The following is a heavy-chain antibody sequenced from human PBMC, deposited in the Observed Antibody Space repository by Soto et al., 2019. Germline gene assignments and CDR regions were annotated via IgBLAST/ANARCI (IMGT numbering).Heavy chain of an antibody. V-gene: IGHV1-69*13. J-gene: IGHJ6*02. CDR2: IIPIFGTA. CDR1: GGTLSSYA. Sequence: GASVKVSCKASGGTLSSYAISWVRQAPGQGLEWMGGIIPIFGTANYAQKFQGRVTITADESTSTAYMELSSLRSEDTAVYYCARDRDYYDSSGYYSRVYGMDVWGQGTTVTVSS. D-gene: IGHD3-22*01. CDR3: ARDRDYYDSSGYYSRVYGMDV.